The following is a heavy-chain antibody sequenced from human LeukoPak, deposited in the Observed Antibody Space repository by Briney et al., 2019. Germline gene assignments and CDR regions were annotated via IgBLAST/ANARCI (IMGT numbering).Heavy chain of an antibody. V-gene: IGHV4-39*07. D-gene: IGHD1/OR15-1a*01. J-gene: IGHJ4*02. CDR1: GGSISSTTYY. CDR3: ARGEAWNKFDY. CDR2: IYYSGNT. Sequence: PSETLSLTCIVSGGSISSTTYYWGWIRQPPGKRLEWIGSIYYSGNTYYNPSLKSRVTISIDTSKNQFSLNLNSVTAADTAVYYCARGEAWNKFDYWGQGTLVTVSS.